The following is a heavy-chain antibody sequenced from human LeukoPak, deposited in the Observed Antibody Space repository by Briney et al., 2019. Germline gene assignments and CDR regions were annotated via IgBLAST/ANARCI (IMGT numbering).Heavy chain of an antibody. CDR3: ARVRENWNYKYFDY. Sequence: SVKVSCKASGGTFSSYAISWVRQAPGQGLEWMGGIIPIFGTANYAQKFQGRVTITADKSTSTAYMELRSLRSDDTAVYYCARVRENWNYKYFDYWGQGTLVTVSS. D-gene: IGHD1-7*01. CDR1: GGTFSSYA. V-gene: IGHV1-69*06. J-gene: IGHJ4*02. CDR2: IIPIFGTA.